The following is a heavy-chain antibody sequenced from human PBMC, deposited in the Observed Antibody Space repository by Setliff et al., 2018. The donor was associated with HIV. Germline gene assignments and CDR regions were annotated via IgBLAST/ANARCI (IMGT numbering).Heavy chain of an antibody. V-gene: IGHV4-39*01. D-gene: IGHD6-19*01. CDR2: IYYSGTT. Sequence: PSETLSLTCTISGGSISNSDYYWGWIRRPPGKGLEWIGSIYYSGTTYYNASLKSRVTMSVDTSKNQFFLKLNSVTAAVTAVYYCARRGGIAVAGRGVTRGFDIWGQGTSVTVSS. CDR1: GGSISNSDYY. J-gene: IGHJ3*02. CDR3: ARRGGIAVAGRGVTRGFDI.